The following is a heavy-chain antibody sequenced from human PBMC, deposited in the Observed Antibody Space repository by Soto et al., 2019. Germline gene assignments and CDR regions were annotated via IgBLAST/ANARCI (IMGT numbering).Heavy chain of an antibody. V-gene: IGHV4-30-2*01. Sequence: QLQLQESGSGLVKPSQTLSLTCAVSGGSISSGNSYSWSWIRQLPGKGLEWIGSISHTGSTSYNPSLKGRVTMSVDKSKNQFSLKLSSVTAADMAVYYCARAVAPYLGTWFDPWGQGTLVIVSS. CDR1: GGSISSGNSYS. J-gene: IGHJ5*02. CDR2: ISHTGST. CDR3: ARAVAPYLGTWFDP. D-gene: IGHD3-16*01.